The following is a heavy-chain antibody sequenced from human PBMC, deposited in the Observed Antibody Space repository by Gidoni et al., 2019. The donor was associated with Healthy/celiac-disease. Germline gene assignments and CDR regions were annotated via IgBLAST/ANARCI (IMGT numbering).Heavy chain of an antibody. Sequence: EVQLLESGGGLVQPGGSLRLSCAASGFTFSSYAMSWVRQAPGKGLEWVSAISGSGGSTYYADSVKGRFTISRDNSKNTLYLQMNSLRAEDTAVYYCAKDWGYCSSTSCPPIGENYYYYGMDVWGQGTTVTVSS. J-gene: IGHJ6*02. CDR3: AKDWGYCSSTSCPPIGENYYYYGMDV. V-gene: IGHV3-23*01. D-gene: IGHD2-2*01. CDR2: ISGSGGST. CDR1: GFTFSSYA.